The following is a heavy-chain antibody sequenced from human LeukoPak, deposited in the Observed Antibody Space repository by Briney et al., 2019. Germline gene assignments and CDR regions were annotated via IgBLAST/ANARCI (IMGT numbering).Heavy chain of an antibody. CDR1: GGSISSGGYY. J-gene: IGHJ4*02. CDR3: ARVVSSFLYYGSGSYPLFDY. D-gene: IGHD3-10*01. Sequence: PSQTLSLTCTVSGGSISSGGYYWSWIRQHPGKGLDWIGFIYYSGSTYYNPSLKSRVTISVDTSKNQFSLKLSSVTAADTAVYYCARVVSSFLYYGSGSYPLFDYWGQGTLVTVSS. V-gene: IGHV4-31*03. CDR2: IYYSGST.